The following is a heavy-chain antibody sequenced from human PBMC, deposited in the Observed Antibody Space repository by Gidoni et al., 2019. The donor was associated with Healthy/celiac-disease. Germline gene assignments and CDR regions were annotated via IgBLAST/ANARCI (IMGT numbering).Heavy chain of an antibody. CDR1: GGSFSGYY. CDR2: INHSGST. Sequence: QVQLQQWGAGLLKPSETLSLTCAVYGGSFSGYYWSWIRQPPGKGLEWLGEINHSGSTNYNPSLKSRVTISVDTSKNQFSRKLSSVTAADTAVYYCARGPDCSSTSCYTGNWFDPWGQGTLVTVSS. V-gene: IGHV4-34*01. J-gene: IGHJ5*02. CDR3: ARGPDCSSTSCYTGNWFDP. D-gene: IGHD2-2*02.